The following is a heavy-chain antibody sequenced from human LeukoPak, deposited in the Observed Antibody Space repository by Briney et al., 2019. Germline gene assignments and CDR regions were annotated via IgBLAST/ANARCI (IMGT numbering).Heavy chain of an antibody. CDR3: ARVSRARDAFDI. CDR2: ISGSGGST. CDR1: GFTFSSYA. J-gene: IGHJ3*02. V-gene: IGHV3-23*01. D-gene: IGHD3-3*02. Sequence: PGGSLRLSCAASGFTFSSYAMSWVRQAPGKGLEWVSAISGSGGSTYYADSVKGRFTISRDNAKNSLYLQMNSLRAEDTAVYYCARVSRARDAFDIWGQGTMVTVSS.